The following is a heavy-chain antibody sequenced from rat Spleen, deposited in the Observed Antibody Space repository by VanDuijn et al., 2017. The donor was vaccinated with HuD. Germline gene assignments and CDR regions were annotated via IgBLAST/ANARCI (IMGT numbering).Heavy chain of an antibody. CDR3: ARHFGLYYFDY. CDR1: GFTFSDYN. J-gene: IGHJ2*01. D-gene: IGHD4-3*01. Sequence: EVRLVESGGGLVRPGRSLKLSCVASGFTFSDYNMAWVRQAPKKGLEWVATISYDGTSTYYRDSVKGRFTISRDNAKSTLYLQMDSLRSEDTATYYCARHFGLYYFDYWGQGVMVTVSS. V-gene: IGHV5-7*01. CDR2: ISYDGTST.